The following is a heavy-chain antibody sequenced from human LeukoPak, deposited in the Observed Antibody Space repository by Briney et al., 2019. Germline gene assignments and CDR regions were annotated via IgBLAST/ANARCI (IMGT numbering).Heavy chain of an antibody. CDR3: ARDKSKGGYDS. Sequence: SETLSLTCTVSGGSISSYYWSWIRQPPGKGLEWIGYIYYSGSTNYNPSLKSRVTISVDTSKNQFSLKLNSVAAADTAVYYCARDKSKGGYDSWGQGTLVTVSS. V-gene: IGHV4-59*01. CDR2: IYYSGST. J-gene: IGHJ5*02. D-gene: IGHD5-12*01. CDR1: GGSISSYY.